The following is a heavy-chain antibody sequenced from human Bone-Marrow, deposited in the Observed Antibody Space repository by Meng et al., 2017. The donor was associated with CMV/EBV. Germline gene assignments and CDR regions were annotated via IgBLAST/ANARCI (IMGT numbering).Heavy chain of an antibody. CDR3: ARGPDCATTTCFETGY. J-gene: IGHJ4*02. CDR1: GFTFSSYG. V-gene: IGHV3-30*02. D-gene: IGHD1-26*01. Sequence: GESLKISCAASGFTFSSYGMHWVRQAPGKGLEWVAFIRYDGSNKYYADSVKGRFTISRDNAKNSLYLQMNSLRAEDTAVYYCARGPDCATTTCFETGYWGQGTLVTVSS. CDR2: IRYDGSNK.